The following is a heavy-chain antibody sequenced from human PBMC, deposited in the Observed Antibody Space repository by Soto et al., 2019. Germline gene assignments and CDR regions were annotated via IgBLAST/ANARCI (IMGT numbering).Heavy chain of an antibody. CDR3: AINRPSLNRSSTRCYARYYYYGMAV. Sequence: QVQLVQSGAEVKKPGSSVKVSCKASGGTFSSYAISWVRKAPGQGLEWMGGIIPIFGTANYAQKFQGRVTITADESASRAYMEMSSRRTENRSVYYFAINRPSLNRSSTRCYARYYYYGMAVCGHGTTGTVS. CDR2: IIPIFGTA. J-gene: IGHJ6*02. CDR1: GGTFSSYA. D-gene: IGHD2-2*01. V-gene: IGHV1-69*01.